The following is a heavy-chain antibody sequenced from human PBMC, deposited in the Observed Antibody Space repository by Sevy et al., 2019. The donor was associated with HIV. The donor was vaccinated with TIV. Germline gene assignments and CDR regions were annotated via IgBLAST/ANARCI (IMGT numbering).Heavy chain of an antibody. Sequence: SETLSLTCTVSGDSISSYYWSWIRQPPGKGLEWIGYIFYNGIPNYNPSLKSRVTISVDTSKNQFSLKLSSVTASDTAVYYCARSIAAPRGMDVWGQGTTVTVSS. CDR3: ARSIAAPRGMDV. J-gene: IGHJ6*02. CDR1: GDSISSYY. D-gene: IGHD6-6*01. V-gene: IGHV4-59*01. CDR2: IFYNGIP.